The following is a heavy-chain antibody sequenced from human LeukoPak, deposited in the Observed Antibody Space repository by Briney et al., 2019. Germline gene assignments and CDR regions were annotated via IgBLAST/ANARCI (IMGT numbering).Heavy chain of an antibody. CDR3: ARASDYYFDY. CDR2: IYDSGST. V-gene: IGHV4-39*07. J-gene: IGHJ4*02. CDR1: GASISGSGYY. Sequence: PSETLSLTCTVSGASISGSGYYWGWIRQPPGKGLEGIGNIYDSGSTNYNPSLKSRVTISVDTSKNQFSLKLSSVTAADTAVYYCARASDYYFDYWGQGTLVTVSS. D-gene: IGHD4/OR15-4a*01.